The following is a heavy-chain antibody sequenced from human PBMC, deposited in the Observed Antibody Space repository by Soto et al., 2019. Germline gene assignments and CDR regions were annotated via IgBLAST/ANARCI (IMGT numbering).Heavy chain of an antibody. CDR3: ASSRAVYYDFWSGYPGYGMDV. J-gene: IGHJ6*02. CDR2: IKQVGSEK. D-gene: IGHD3-3*01. CDR1: GFTFSSYW. V-gene: IGHV3-7*01. Sequence: GGSLRLSCAASGFTFSSYWMSWVRQAPGKGLEWVANIKQVGSEKYYVDSVKGRFTISRDNAKNSLYLQMNSLRAEDTAVYYCASSRAVYYDFWSGYPGYGMDVWGQGTTVTVSS.